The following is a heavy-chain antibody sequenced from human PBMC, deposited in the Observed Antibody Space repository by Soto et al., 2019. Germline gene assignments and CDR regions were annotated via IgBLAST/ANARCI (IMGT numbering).Heavy chain of an antibody. V-gene: IGHV1-46*01. Sequence: VGSVKVSCKASGYTFTSYYMHWVGQAPGQGLEWMGIINPSGGSTSYAQKFQGRVTMTRDTSTSTVYMELSSLRSEDTAVYYCASSIVVVTAFDYWGPGTLVTV. D-gene: IGHD2-21*02. CDR2: INPSGGST. J-gene: IGHJ4*02. CDR3: ASSIVVVTAFDY. CDR1: GYTFTSYY.